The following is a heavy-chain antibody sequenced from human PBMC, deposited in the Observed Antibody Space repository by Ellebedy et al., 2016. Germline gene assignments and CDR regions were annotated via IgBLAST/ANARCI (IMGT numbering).Heavy chain of an antibody. CDR2: INPSGGST. J-gene: IGHJ4*02. Sequence: ASVKVSCXASGYTFTRHYIHWVRQPPGQGLEWMGIINPSGGSTSYAQKFQGRVTMTRDTSTSTVYMELSSLRSEDTAVYYCASTPSSTSCYRYWGQGTLVTVSS. V-gene: IGHV1-46*01. CDR1: GYTFTRHY. D-gene: IGHD2-2*01. CDR3: ASTPSSTSCYRY.